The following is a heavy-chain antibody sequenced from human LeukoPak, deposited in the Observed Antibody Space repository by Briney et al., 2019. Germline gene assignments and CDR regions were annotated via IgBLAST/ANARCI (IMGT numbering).Heavy chain of an antibody. V-gene: IGHV4-61*08. CDR1: GGSISSGDYY. CDR3: ARDLGRHLAGGRYYYYMDV. CDR2: IYYSGST. J-gene: IGHJ6*03. Sequence: SQTLSLTCTVSGGSISSGDYYWSWIRQPPGKGLEWIGYIYYSGSTNYNPSLKSRVTISVDTSKNQFSLKLNSVTAADTAVYYCARDLGRHLAGGRYYYYMDVWGKGTTVTVSS. D-gene: IGHD4-23*01.